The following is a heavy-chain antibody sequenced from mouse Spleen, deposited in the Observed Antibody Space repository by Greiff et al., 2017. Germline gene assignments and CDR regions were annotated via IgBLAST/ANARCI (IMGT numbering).Heavy chain of an antibody. D-gene: IGHD1-2*01. J-gene: IGHJ4*01. Sequence: EVQVVESGGGLVKPGGSLKLSCAASGFTFSSYGMSWVRQTPEKRLEWVATISGGGSYTYYPDSVKGRFTISRDNAKNNLYLQMSSLRSEDTALYYCAREGTTATYYAMDYWGQGTSVTVSS. CDR3: AREGTTATYYAMDY. V-gene: IGHV5-9-2*01. CDR2: ISGGGSYT. CDR1: GFTFSSYG.